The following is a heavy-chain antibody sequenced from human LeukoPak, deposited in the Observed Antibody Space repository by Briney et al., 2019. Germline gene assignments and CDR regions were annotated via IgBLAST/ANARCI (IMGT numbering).Heavy chain of an antibody. CDR2: INAGNGNT. D-gene: IGHD6-19*01. CDR3: ARDWYSSGWYNWFDP. V-gene: IGHV1-3*03. J-gene: IGHJ5*02. Sequence: GASVKVSRKASGYTFTSYAMHWVRQAPGQRLEWMGWINAGNGNTKYSQEFQGRVTITRDTSASTAYMELSSLRSEDMAVYYCARDWYSSGWYNWFDPWGQGTLVTVSS. CDR1: GYTFTSYA.